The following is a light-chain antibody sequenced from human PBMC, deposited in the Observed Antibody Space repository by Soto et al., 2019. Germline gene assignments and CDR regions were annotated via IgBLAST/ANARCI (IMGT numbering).Light chain of an antibody. CDR1: QNVFSY. Sequence: DTVLTQSPATLSLSPGERATLSCRASQNVFSYLGWCQHKPGQAPRLLIFDASNRANGIPARFSGSGSGTDFTLTISSLEAEDSAVYYCQQRSTWPPAFGQGTKVEIK. CDR3: QQRSTWPPA. CDR2: DAS. J-gene: IGKJ2*01. V-gene: IGKV3-11*01.